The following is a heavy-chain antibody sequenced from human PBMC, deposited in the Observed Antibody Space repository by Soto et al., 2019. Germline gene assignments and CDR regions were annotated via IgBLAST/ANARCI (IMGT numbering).Heavy chain of an antibody. D-gene: IGHD3-22*01. Sequence: QVQLVESGGGVVQPGRSLRLSCAASGFTFSSYGMHWVRQAPGKGLEWVAVISYDGSNKYYADSVKGRFTISRDNSKNTLYLQMNSLRDEDTAVYYCAKVSSSGDFDYWGQGTLVTVSS. CDR3: AKVSSSGDFDY. CDR1: GFTFSSYG. V-gene: IGHV3-30*18. CDR2: ISYDGSNK. J-gene: IGHJ4*02.